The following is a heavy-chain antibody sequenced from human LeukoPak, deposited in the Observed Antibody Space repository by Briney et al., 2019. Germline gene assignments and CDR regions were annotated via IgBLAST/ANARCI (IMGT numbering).Heavy chain of an antibody. CDR1: GFTFSGYW. J-gene: IGHJ5*02. V-gene: IGHV3-7*05. D-gene: IGHD3-16*01. Sequence: PGGPLRLSCAASGFTFSGYWMSWVRQAPGKGLEWVANIKQDGSEKYYVDSVKGRFTISRDNAKNSLYLHMNSLRAEDTAVYYCARDEKGGGQISYNWFDPWGQGTLVTVSS. CDR3: ARDEKGGGQISYNWFDP. CDR2: IKQDGSEK.